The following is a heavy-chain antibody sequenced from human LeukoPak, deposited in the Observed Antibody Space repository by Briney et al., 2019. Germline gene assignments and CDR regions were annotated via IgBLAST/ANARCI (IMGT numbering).Heavy chain of an antibody. J-gene: IGHJ4*02. V-gene: IGHV3-7*01. D-gene: IGHD3-16*01. Sequence: GESLRLSCAASGFTFSRFRMSWVRQPPGKGLEWVANINQDGSEVYYVDSVKGRFTVSTDNAKNSLYLQMTSLRAEDTAVYYCASSWGSAIDFWGQGTLVTVSS. CDR2: INQDGSEV. CDR3: ASSWGSAIDF. CDR1: GFTFSRFR.